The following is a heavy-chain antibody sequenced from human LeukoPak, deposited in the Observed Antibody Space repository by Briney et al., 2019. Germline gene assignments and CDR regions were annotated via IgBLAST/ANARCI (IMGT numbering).Heavy chain of an antibody. D-gene: IGHD3-10*01. V-gene: IGHV3-23*01. J-gene: IGHJ4*02. CDR3: AAYYGGKLQDIDY. Sequence: GGSLRLSCAASGFTFSSYGVSWVRQAPGKGLEWVSAISGSGGSTYYADSVKGRFTISRDNSKNTLYLQMNGLRAEDTAVYYCAAYYGGKLQDIDYWGQGTLVTVSP. CDR2: ISGSGGST. CDR1: GFTFSSYG.